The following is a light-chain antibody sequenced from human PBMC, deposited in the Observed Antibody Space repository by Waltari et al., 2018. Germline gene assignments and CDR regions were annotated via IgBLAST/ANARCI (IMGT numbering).Light chain of an antibody. V-gene: IGLV1-40*01. CDR2: ANT. J-gene: IGLJ3*02. Sequence: QSVLTQPPSVSGAPGQRVTISCTGSNSNIGAGYDVHWYQQLPGTAPKLLIYANTNRPSGVPDRCSGSKSGTSASLAITGLQAEDEADYYCQSYDSSLSGLFGGGTKLTVL. CDR3: QSYDSSLSGL. CDR1: NSNIGAGYD.